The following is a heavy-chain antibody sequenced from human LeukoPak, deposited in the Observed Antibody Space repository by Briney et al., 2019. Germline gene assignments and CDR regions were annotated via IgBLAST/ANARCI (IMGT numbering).Heavy chain of an antibody. CDR1: GYNFDRYG. V-gene: IGHV1-18*04. D-gene: IGHD3-10*01. CDR3: ARAPYGPGTYLQY. CDR2: ISTYNDNT. Sequence: ASVKVSCKGSGYNFDRYGVNWVRQAPGQGLEWVGWISTYNDNTFYAQKFEGRVTMTTDTSTNTVYMDLRSLRSDDTAVYYCARAPYGPGTYLQYWGQGTLVIVSS. J-gene: IGHJ1*01.